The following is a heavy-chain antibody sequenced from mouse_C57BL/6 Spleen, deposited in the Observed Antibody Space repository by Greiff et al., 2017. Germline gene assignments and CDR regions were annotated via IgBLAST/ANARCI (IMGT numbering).Heavy chain of an antibody. V-gene: IGHV5-17*01. CDR1: GFTFSDYG. J-gene: IGHJ2*01. Sequence: VQLVESGGGLVKPGGSLKLSCAASGFTFSDYGMHWVRQAPEKGLEWVAYISSSSSTIYYADTVKGRFTMSRDNAKNTLYLQMNSLRSEDTAMYYCARKVATMGYYFAYWGQGTTLTVSA. CDR3: ARKVATMGYYFAY. CDR2: ISSSSSTI. D-gene: IGHD1-1*01.